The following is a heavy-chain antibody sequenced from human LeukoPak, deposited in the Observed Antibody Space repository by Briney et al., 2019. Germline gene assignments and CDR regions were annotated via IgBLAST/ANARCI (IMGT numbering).Heavy chain of an antibody. V-gene: IGHV4-34*01. CDR2: INHSGST. D-gene: IGHD2-2*01. CDR1: GGFFGGYY. J-gene: IGHJ5*02. Sequence: SETLSLTCAVYGGFFGGYYWSWIRQPPGKGLEWIGEINHSGSTNYNPSLKSRVTISVDTSKNQFSLKLSSVTAADTAVYYCAIQYCSSTRCYGGYNWFDPWGQGTLVTVSS. CDR3: AIQYCSSTRCYGGYNWFDP.